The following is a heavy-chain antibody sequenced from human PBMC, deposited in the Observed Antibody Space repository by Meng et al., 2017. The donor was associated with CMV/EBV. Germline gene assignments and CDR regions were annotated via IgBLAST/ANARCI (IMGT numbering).Heavy chain of an antibody. J-gene: IGHJ3*01. CDR2: IYYSGST. V-gene: IGHV4-61*01. D-gene: IGHD2-15*01. Sequence: GSLSLTCTVSGGSVSSGSYYWSWIRQPPGKGLEWIGYIYYSGSTNYNPSLKSRVTISVDTSKNQFSLKLSSVTAADTAVYYCASQGYSLWGQGTMVTVSS. CDR1: GGSVSSGSYY. CDR3: ASQGYSL.